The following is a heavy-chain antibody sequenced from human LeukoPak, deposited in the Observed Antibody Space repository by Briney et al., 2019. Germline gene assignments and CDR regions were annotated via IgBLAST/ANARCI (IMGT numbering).Heavy chain of an antibody. V-gene: IGHV3-23*01. CDR1: GFTFSIYA. Sequence: PGGSQSLPCAASGFTFSIYAMSWVRQAPGKGLEWVSSISSKGELTFYADPVKGRFTISRDNSESTLYLQMNILRAEDTAIYYCARDRPNYYGSDGHYYRRNGDYWGQGTLVTVSS. D-gene: IGHD3-22*01. CDR2: ISSKGELT. CDR3: ARDRPNYYGSDGHYYRRNGDY. J-gene: IGHJ4*02.